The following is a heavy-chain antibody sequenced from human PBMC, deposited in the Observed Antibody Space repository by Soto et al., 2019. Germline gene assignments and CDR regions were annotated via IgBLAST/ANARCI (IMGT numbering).Heavy chain of an antibody. CDR1: GFSISSYW. CDR2: IRKDGSEK. V-gene: IGHV3-7*03. CDR3: AGGSGWLSDD. J-gene: IGHJ4*02. Sequence: EVQLVESGGGLVQPGGSLRLSCAASGFSISSYWMNWVRQAPGKGLEWVAIIRKDGSEKYYVDSVKGRFTISRDNAKNSIYLQMISPRDDDTAVYYCAGGSGWLSDDWGRGTLVTVSS. D-gene: IGHD6-19*01.